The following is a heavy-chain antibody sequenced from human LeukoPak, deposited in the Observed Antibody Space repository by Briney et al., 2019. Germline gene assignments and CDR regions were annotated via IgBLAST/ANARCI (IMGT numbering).Heavy chain of an antibody. Sequence: SETLSLTCAVYGGSFSGYYWSWFRQPPGKGLEWIGEINHSGSTNYNPSLKSRVTISVDTSKNQFSLKLSSVTAADTAVYYCARWEQGDYDFWSGYPTLDYWGQGTLVTVSS. CDR3: ARWEQGDYDFWSGYPTLDY. J-gene: IGHJ4*02. CDR1: GGSFSGYY. CDR2: INHSGST. D-gene: IGHD3-3*01. V-gene: IGHV4-34*01.